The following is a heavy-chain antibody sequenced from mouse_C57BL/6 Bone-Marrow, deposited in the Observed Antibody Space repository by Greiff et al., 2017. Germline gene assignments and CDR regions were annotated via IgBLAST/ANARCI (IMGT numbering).Heavy chain of an antibody. D-gene: IGHD2-4*01. CDR2: ISSGSSTI. CDR1: GFTFSDYG. V-gene: IGHV5-17*01. CDR3: ARGRDYERNYARDY. Sequence: EVMLVESGGGLVKPGGSLKLSCAASGFTFSDYGMHWVRQAPEKGLEWVAYISSGSSTIYYADTVKGRFTISRDNAKKTLFLQMTSLRSEDTAMYYCARGRDYERNYARDYWDQGTSVTVSS. J-gene: IGHJ4*01.